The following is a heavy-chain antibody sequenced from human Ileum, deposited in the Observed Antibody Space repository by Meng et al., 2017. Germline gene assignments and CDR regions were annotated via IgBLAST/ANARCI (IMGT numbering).Heavy chain of an antibody. CDR3: ARGHYDKYFDS. Sequence: QGTLQGSGPGLVRPSETRSPTCTIPGGSVNTGSYYWSWIRQPPGKGLEWIGYMYFSGSTKYNASLKSRVSISVDTSKKQFSLNLTSVTAADTAVYYCARGHYDKYFDSWGQGTLVTVSS. CDR2: MYFSGST. J-gene: IGHJ4*02. D-gene: IGHD3-22*01. V-gene: IGHV4-61*01. CDR1: GGSVNTGSYY.